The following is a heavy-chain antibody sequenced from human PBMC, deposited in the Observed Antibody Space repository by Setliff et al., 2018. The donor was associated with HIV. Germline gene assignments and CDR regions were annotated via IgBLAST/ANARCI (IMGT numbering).Heavy chain of an antibody. CDR2: INAYNGNT. CDR1: GYTFTRYG. V-gene: IGHV1-18*01. CDR3: AREGYSGSYFNYYYYLDV. Sequence: ASVKVSCKASGYTFTRYGITWVRQAPGQGLEWMGWINAYNGNTNYAQELQGRVTMTTDTSTSTVYMELRSLRSDDTAVYYCAREGYSGSYFNYYYYLDVWGKGTTVTVSS. J-gene: IGHJ6*03. D-gene: IGHD1-26*01.